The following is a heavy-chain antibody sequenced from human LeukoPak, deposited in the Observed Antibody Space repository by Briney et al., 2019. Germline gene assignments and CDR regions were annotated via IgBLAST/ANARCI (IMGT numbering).Heavy chain of an antibody. CDR1: GFTFSSYS. CDR2: ISSSSSYI. Sequence: PGGSLRLSCAASGFTFSSYSMNWVRQAPGKGLGWVSSISSSSSYIYYADSVKGRFTISRDNAKNSLYLQMNSLRAEDTAVYYCARAIIKYSSGRYYYMDVWGKGTTVTVSS. CDR3: ARAIIKYSSGRYYYMDV. J-gene: IGHJ6*03. D-gene: IGHD6-19*01. V-gene: IGHV3-21*01.